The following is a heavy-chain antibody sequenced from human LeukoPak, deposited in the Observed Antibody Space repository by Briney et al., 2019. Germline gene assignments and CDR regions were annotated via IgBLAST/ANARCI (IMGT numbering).Heavy chain of an antibody. CDR2: IYYSGST. CDR3: ARAGDSYSSGWWSWFDP. J-gene: IGHJ5*02. V-gene: IGHV4-59*01. CDR1: GGSISSYY. Sequence: SETLSLTCTVSGGSISSYYWSWIRQPPGKGLEWIGYIYYSGSTNYNPSLKSRVTISVDTSKNQFSLKLSSVTAADTAVYYCARAGDSYSSGWWSWFDPWGQGTPVTVSS. D-gene: IGHD6-19*01.